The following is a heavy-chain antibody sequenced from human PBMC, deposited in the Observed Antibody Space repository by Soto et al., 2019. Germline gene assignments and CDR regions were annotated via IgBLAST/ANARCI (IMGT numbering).Heavy chain of an antibody. CDR2: ISGSGGST. V-gene: IGHV3-23*01. CDR3: VKDLLPLAGTTFDF. CDR1: GFTFSSYA. D-gene: IGHD1-7*01. J-gene: IGHJ4*02. Sequence: GGSLRLSCAASGFTFSSYAMSWVRQAPGKGLEWVSAISGSGGSTYYSDSVKGRFTISRDNSKNTLYLQMNSLRAEDTVVYYCVKDLLPLAGTTFDFWGQGTLVTVSS.